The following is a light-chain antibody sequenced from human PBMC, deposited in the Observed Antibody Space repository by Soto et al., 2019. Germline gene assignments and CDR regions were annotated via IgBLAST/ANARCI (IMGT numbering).Light chain of an antibody. Sequence: QSVLTQPASVSGSPGQSITISCTGTSSDVGGYNYVSWYQQHPGKAPKLMIYDVSNRPSRVSNRFSGSKSGNTASLTISGLQAEDEADYYCSSYTSSSTLPYVFGTGTKLTVL. V-gene: IGLV2-14*01. CDR1: SSDVGGYNY. J-gene: IGLJ1*01. CDR2: DVS. CDR3: SSYTSSSTLPYV.